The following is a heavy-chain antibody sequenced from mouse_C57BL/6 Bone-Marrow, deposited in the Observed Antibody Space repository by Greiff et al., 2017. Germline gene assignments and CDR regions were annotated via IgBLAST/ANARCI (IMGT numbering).Heavy chain of an antibody. CDR3: ARGGWLLPYWYFDV. Sequence: EVQLVESGGGLVKPGGSLKLSCAASGFTFSDYGMHWVRQAPEKGLEWVAYISSGSSTIYYADTVKGRFTIPRDNAKNTLFLQMTSLRSEDTAMYYCARGGWLLPYWYFDVWGTGTTVTVSS. CDR1: GFTFSDYG. D-gene: IGHD2-3*01. V-gene: IGHV5-17*01. CDR2: ISSGSSTI. J-gene: IGHJ1*03.